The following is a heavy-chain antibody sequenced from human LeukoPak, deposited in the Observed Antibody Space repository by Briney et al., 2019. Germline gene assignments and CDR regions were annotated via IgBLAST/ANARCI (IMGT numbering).Heavy chain of an antibody. J-gene: IGHJ4*02. V-gene: IGHV1-2*02. CDR3: ARSDDYGDTYFDY. CDR1: GYTFTGYY. Sequence: ASVKVSCKASGYTFTGYYMHWVRQAPGQGLEWMGWINPNSGGTNYAQKFQGRVTMTRDTSISTAYMELSRLRFDDTAVYYCARSDDYGDTYFDYWGQGTLVTVSS. CDR2: INPNSGGT. D-gene: IGHD4-17*01.